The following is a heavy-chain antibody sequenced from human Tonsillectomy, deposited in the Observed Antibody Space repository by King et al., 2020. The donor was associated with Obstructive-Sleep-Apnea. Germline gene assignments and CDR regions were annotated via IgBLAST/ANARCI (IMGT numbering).Heavy chain of an antibody. CDR1: GGSISSSNR. V-gene: IGHV4-4*02. Sequence: QLQESGPGLVKPSGTLSLTCAVSGGSISSSNRWSWVRQPPGKGLEWIGEIDHSGNTNYNPSLKSRVTISVDKSKNQFSLRLSSVTAADTAVYYCARDWRGSSWYKFDYWGQGTLVTVSS. CDR3: ARDWRGSSWYKFDY. D-gene: IGHD6-13*01. J-gene: IGHJ4*02. CDR2: IDHSGNT.